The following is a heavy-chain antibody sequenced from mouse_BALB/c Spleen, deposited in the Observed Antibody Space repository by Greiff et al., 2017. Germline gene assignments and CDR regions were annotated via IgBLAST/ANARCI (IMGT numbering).Heavy chain of an antibody. CDR3: AREGTYYAMDY. CDR2: INPGSGGT. J-gene: IGHJ4*01. V-gene: IGHV1-54*01. D-gene: IGHD3-3*01. Sequence: QVQLKQSGAELVRPGTSVKVSCKASGYAFTNYLIEWVKQRPGQGLEWIGVINPGSGGTNYNEKFKGKATLTADKSSSTAYMQLSSLTSDDSAVYFCAREGTYYAMDYWGQGTSVTVSS. CDR1: GYAFTNYL.